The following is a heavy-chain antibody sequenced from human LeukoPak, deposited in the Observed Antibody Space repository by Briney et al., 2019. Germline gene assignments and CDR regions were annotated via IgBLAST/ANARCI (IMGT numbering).Heavy chain of an antibody. CDR1: GFTFSDYY. D-gene: IGHD3-22*01. V-gene: IGHV3-11*01. J-gene: IGHJ6*02. CDR3: ASRYYYDMGMDV. CDR2: ISSSGSTI. Sequence: PGGSLRLSCAASGFTFSDYYMSWIRQAPGKGLEWVSYISSSGSTIYYADSVKGRFTISRDNAKNSQYLQMNSLRAEDTAVYYCASRYYYDMGMDVWGRGTTVTVSS.